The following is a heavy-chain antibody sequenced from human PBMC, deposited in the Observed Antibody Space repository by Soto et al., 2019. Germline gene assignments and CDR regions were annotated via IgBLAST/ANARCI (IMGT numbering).Heavy chain of an antibody. D-gene: IGHD4-17*01. CDR1: GFTFSSYW. J-gene: IGHJ4*02. CDR2: INSDGSST. CDR3: ARTVPRGVMTTVQSLVDY. Sequence: EVQLVESGGGLVQPGGSLRLSCAASGFTFSSYWMHWVRQAPGRGLVWVSRINSDGSSTSYADSVKGRFPISRDNAKNTLYLQMNSLRAEDTAVYYCARTVPRGVMTTVQSLVDYWGQGTLVTVSS. V-gene: IGHV3-74*01.